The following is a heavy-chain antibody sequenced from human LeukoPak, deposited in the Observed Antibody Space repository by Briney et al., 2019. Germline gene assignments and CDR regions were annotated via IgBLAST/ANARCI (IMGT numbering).Heavy chain of an antibody. CDR2: ISAYNGNT. J-gene: IGHJ1*01. D-gene: IGHD6-6*01. CDR1: GYTFTGYY. Sequence: ASVKVSCKASGYTFTGYYMHWVRQAPGQGLEWMGWISAYNGNTNYAQKLQGRVTMTTDTSTSTAYMELRSLRSDDTAVYYCARDWSSSGEYFQHWGQGTLVTVSS. V-gene: IGHV1-18*04. CDR3: ARDWSSSGEYFQH.